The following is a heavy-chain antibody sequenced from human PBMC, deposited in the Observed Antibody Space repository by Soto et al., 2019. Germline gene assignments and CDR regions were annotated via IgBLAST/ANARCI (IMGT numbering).Heavy chain of an antibody. D-gene: IGHD2-8*01. V-gene: IGHV3-48*02. CDR2: ISFSSSTI. J-gene: IGHJ5*02. CDR1: GFTFISYS. Sequence: GGSLRLSCAASGFTFISYSINWCGQAPGKGLEWVSYISFSSSTIFYADSVRGRFTISRDNAKNSLYLQMNTLRDEDTAVYYCARDNGMAGSFDPWGQGTLVTVSS. CDR3: ARDNGMAGSFDP.